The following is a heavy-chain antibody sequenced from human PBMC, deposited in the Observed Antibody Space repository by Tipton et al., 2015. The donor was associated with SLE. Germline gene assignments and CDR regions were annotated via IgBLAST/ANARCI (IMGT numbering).Heavy chain of an antibody. CDR2: MHNSGDS. V-gene: IGHV4-38-2*02. D-gene: IGHD7-27*01. CDR1: GYSISSGYY. CDR3: ARDIEAPGDFLYFDY. J-gene: IGHJ4*02. Sequence: TLSLTCAVSGYSISSGYYWGWFRQSPVKGLEWIGQMHNSGDSTYNPSLKSRVTMSVDTSKNHFSLKLTSVIAADTAVYYCARDIEAPGDFLYFDYWGQGILVTVSS.